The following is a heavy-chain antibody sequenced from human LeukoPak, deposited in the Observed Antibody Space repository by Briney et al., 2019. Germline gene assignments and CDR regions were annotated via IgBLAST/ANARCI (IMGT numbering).Heavy chain of an antibody. D-gene: IGHD1-7*01. V-gene: IGHV1-2*02. CDR2: INPNSGGT. CDR1: GYTFTGYY. Sequence: AASVKVSCKASGYTFTGYYMHWVRQAPGQGLEWMGWINPNSGGTIYAQRFQGRVTMARDTSISTAYMELSRLRSDDTAVYYCAREVTGTLDAFDIWGQGTMVTVSS. CDR3: AREVTGTLDAFDI. J-gene: IGHJ3*02.